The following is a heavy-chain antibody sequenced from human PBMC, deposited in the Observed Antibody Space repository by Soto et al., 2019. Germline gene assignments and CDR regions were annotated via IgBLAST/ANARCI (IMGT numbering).Heavy chain of an antibody. CDR2: ISAYNGNT. CDR3: ARDFGDWCSGGSCYYRSWFDP. J-gene: IGHJ5*02. Sequence: ASVKVSCKASGYTFTSYGISWVRQAPGQGLEWMGWISAYNGNTNYAQKLQGRVTMTTDTSTSTAYMELRSLRSDDTAVYYCARDFGDWCSGGSCYYRSWFDPWGQGTLVTVSS. D-gene: IGHD2-15*01. V-gene: IGHV1-18*01. CDR1: GYTFTSYG.